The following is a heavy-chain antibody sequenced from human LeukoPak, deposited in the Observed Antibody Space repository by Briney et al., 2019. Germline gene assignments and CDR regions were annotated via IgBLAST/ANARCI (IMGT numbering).Heavy chain of an antibody. CDR3: AKDAERGFDYSNSLEK. CDR1: KFTFSHYG. CDR2: IWNDGSSQ. J-gene: IGHJ4*02. V-gene: IGHV3-33*06. Sequence: GRSLRLSCAASKFTFSHYGMHWVRQAPGKGLEWVAVIWNDGSSQYYADSVKGRFTVSRDNSQKTLYLQMNSLRPEDTAVYYCAKDAERGFDYSNSLEKWGQGTLVTVPS. D-gene: IGHD4-11*01.